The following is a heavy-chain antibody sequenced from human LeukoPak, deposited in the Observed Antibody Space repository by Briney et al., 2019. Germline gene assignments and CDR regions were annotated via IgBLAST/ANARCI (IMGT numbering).Heavy chain of an antibody. D-gene: IGHD3-10*01. CDR2: IYHSGST. CDR3: ARGRSYYGSGSWYYFDY. CDR1: GGSISSGGYY. V-gene: IGHV4-30-2*01. J-gene: IGHJ4*02. Sequence: SETLSLTCTVSGGSISSGGYYWSWIRQPPGKGLEWIGYIYHSGSTYYNPSLKSRVTISVDRSKNQFSLKLSSVTAADTAVYYCARGRSYYGSGSWYYFDYWGQGTLVTVFS.